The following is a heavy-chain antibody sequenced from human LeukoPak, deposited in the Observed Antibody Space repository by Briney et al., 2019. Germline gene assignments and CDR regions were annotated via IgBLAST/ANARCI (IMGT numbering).Heavy chain of an antibody. D-gene: IGHD4-17*01. V-gene: IGHV4-39*07. CDR1: GGSISSSSYY. J-gene: IGHJ4*02. CDR2: IYYSGST. Sequence: PSETLSLTCTVSGGSISSSSYYWGWICQPPGKGLEWIGSIYYSGSTYYNPSLKSRVTISVDTSKNQFSLKLSSVTAADTAVYYCAKRPLYGDYLDYWGQGTLVTVSS. CDR3: AKRPLYGDYLDY.